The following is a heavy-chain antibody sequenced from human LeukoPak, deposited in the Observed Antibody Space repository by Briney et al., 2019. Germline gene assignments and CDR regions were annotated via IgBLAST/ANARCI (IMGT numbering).Heavy chain of an antibody. CDR1: GFPVSSNY. D-gene: IGHD3-22*01. V-gene: IGHV3-66*01. CDR3: ARAHSSYYDSSGYLH. J-gene: IGHJ4*02. CDR2: IYSGGST. Sequence: GGSLRLSCAASGFPVSSNYMSWVRQAPGKGLEWVSVIYSGGSTYYADSVKGRFTISRDNSKNTLYLQMNSLRAEDTAVYYCARAHSSYYDSSGYLHWGQGTLVTVSS.